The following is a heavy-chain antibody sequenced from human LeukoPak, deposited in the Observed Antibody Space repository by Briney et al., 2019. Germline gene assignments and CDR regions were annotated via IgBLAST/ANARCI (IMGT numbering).Heavy chain of an antibody. CDR1: GYTFAAYY. CDR2: INPKSGGT. V-gene: IGHV1-2*02. D-gene: IGHD3-10*01. CDR3: ARNLWFGESSDAFDM. Sequence: ASVKVSCKASGYTFAAYYMYWVRQAPGQGLEWMGWINPKSGGTNYAQKFQGRVTMTRDTSISTAYMDMSSLRSDDTAVYYCARNLWFGESSDAFDMWGQGTMVTVSS. J-gene: IGHJ3*02.